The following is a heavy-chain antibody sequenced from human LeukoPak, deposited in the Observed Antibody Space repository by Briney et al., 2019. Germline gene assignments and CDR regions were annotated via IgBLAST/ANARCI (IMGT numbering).Heavy chain of an antibody. CDR1: GFTFSSYA. V-gene: IGHV3-30-3*01. J-gene: IGHJ1*01. D-gene: IGHD2-15*01. Sequence: PGRSLRLSCAASGFTFSSYAMHWVRQAPGKGLEWVAVISYDGSNKYYADSVKGRFTISRDNSKNTLYLQMNSLRAEDTAVYFCAKEGCSGGSCSEYFQHWGQGALVTVSS. CDR3: AKEGCSGGSCSEYFQH. CDR2: ISYDGSNK.